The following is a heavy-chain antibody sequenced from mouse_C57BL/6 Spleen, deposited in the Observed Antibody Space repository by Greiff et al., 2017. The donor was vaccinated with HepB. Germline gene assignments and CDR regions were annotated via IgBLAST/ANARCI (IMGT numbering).Heavy chain of an antibody. V-gene: IGHV1-15*01. CDR2: IDPETGGT. J-gene: IGHJ1*03. CDR3: TGTGSYWYFDV. D-gene: IGHD4-1*01. Sequence: VQLQQSGAELVRPGASVTLSCKASGYTFTDYEMHWVKQTPVHGLEWIGAIDPETGGTAYNQKFKGKAILTADKSSSTAYMELRSLTSEDSAVYYSTGTGSYWYFDVWGTGTTVTVSS. CDR1: GYTFTDYE.